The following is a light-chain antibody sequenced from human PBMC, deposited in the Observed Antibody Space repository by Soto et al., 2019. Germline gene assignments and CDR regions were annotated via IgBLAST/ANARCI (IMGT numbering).Light chain of an antibody. V-gene: IGKV3-20*01. CDR2: GAS. Sequence: EIVFTQSPGTLSLSPGETATLSCRASQTISNTYLAWYQQKPGQAPRLLIYGASTRATGIPGRFSGSGSGTDFTLTVNRLEPEDFAVYYCQQYGSSPRTFGQGTKVEI. CDR1: QTISNTY. CDR3: QQYGSSPRT. J-gene: IGKJ1*01.